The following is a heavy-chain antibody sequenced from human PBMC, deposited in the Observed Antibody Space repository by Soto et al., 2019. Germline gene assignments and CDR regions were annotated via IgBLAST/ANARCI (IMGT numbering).Heavy chain of an antibody. J-gene: IGHJ4*02. V-gene: IGHV3-64D*08. CDR1: GFTFSSYA. Sequence: GGSLRLSCSVSGFTFSSYAMHWVRQAPGKGLEYVSSISSDGRITYCADSVKGRLTISRDNSKNTLYLQMSSLRPEDTAVYYCVKDRWVDYWGQGILVTVS. D-gene: IGHD3-16*01. CDR2: ISSDGRIT. CDR3: VKDRWVDY.